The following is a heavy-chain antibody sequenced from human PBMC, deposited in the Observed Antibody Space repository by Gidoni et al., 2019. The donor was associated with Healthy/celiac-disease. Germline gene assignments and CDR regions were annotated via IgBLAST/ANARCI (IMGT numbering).Heavy chain of an antibody. D-gene: IGHD1-26*01. J-gene: IGHJ4*02. CDR2: ISSSSSTI. Sequence: EVQLVESGGGLVQPGGSLRLSGAAPGFTFRSYSMNWVRQAPGKGLEWVSYISSSSSTIYYADSVKGRFTISRDNAKNSLYLQMNSLRAEDTAVYYCARESGSSPIDYWGQGTLVTVSS. V-gene: IGHV3-48*01. CDR3: ARESGSSPIDY. CDR1: GFTFRSYS.